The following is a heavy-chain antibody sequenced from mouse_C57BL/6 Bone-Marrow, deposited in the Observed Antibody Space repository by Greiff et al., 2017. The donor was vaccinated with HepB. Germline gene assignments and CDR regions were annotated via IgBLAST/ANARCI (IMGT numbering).Heavy chain of an antibody. V-gene: IGHV5-4*03. Sequence: EVNVVESGGGLVKPGGSLKLSCAASGFTFSSYAMSWVRQTPEKRLEWVATISDGGSYTYYPDNVKGRFTISRDNAKNTLYLQMSRLKSEDTAMYYCARAYSGTMDYWGQGTSVTVSS. CDR1: GFTFSSYA. J-gene: IGHJ4*01. CDR3: ARAYSGTMDY. CDR2: ISDGGSYT. D-gene: IGHD1-1*02.